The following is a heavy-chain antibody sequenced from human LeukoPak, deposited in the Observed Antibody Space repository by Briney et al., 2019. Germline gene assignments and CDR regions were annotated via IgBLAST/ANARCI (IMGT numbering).Heavy chain of an antibody. Sequence: GGSLRLSCAAPGFTFSDYYMSWIRQAPGKGLEWVSYISSSGSTIYYADSVKGRFTISRDNSKNTLYLQMNSLRAEDTAVYYCASGDNFYFDYWGQGTLVTVSS. CDR2: ISSSGSTI. V-gene: IGHV3-11*01. CDR3: ASGDNFYFDY. D-gene: IGHD1-20*01. CDR1: GFTFSDYY. J-gene: IGHJ4*02.